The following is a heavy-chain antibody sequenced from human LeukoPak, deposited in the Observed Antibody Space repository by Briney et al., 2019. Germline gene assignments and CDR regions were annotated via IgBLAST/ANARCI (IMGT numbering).Heavy chain of an antibody. V-gene: IGHV4-4*07. CDR2: ICSSGST. J-gene: IGHJ4*02. D-gene: IGHD3-10*01. Sequence: SETLSLTCTVSGGSINNYYWSWIRQAAGKGLEWIGRICSSGSTKTNPSLKSRVTMSVDMSKNQFSLRLSSVTAADTAVYYCARGNNYGSFNDFWGQGTLVTDSS. CDR1: GGSINNYY. CDR3: ARGNNYGSFNDF.